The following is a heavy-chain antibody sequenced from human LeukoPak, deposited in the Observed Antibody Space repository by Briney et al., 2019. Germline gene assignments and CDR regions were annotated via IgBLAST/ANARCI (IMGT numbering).Heavy chain of an antibody. CDR1: GGSISSYY. J-gene: IGHJ6*03. CDR3: ASYSGSYYDYYHYMDV. Sequence: PSETLSLTCTVSGGSISSYYWSWIRQPPGKGLEWIGYIYYSGSTNYNPSLKSRVTISVDTSKNQFSLKLSSVTAADTAVYYCASYSGSYYDYYHYMDVWGKGTTVTISS. CDR2: IYYSGST. V-gene: IGHV4-59*01. D-gene: IGHD1-26*01.